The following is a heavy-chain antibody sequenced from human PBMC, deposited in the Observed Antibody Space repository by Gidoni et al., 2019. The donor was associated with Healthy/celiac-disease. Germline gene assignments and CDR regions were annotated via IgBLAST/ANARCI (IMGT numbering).Heavy chain of an antibody. Sequence: QLQLQESGPGLVKPSETLSLTCTVSGGSISSSSYYWGWIRQPPGKGLVWIGSIYYSGSTYYNPSLKSRVTISVETSKNQFSLKLSSVTAADTAVYYCASTIDYYDSSGYYCHYFDYWGQGTLVTVSS. V-gene: IGHV4-39*01. CDR1: GGSISSSSYY. CDR3: ASTIDYYDSSGYYCHYFDY. J-gene: IGHJ4*02. CDR2: IYYSGST. D-gene: IGHD3-22*01.